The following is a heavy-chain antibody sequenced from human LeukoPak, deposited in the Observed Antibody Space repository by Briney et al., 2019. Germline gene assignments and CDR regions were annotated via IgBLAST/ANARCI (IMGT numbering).Heavy chain of an antibody. V-gene: IGHV1-18*01. D-gene: IGHD2-2*01. CDR2: ISGYNGDT. CDR1: GYTFTSFG. J-gene: IGHJ5*02. CDR3: ARTCPLLYCSSSFFDP. Sequence: GASVKVSCTTSGYTFTSFGISWVRQAPGQGLEWMGWISGYNGDTKSAPKFQGRVTMTTDTPTTTAYMDLRSLRSDDTAVYYCARTCPLLYCSSSFFDPWGRGTLVTVSS.